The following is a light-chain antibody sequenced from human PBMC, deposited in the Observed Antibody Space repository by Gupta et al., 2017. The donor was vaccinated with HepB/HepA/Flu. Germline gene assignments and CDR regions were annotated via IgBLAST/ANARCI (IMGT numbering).Light chain of an antibody. V-gene: IGLV1-40*01. J-gene: IGLJ2*01. CDR3: QSYDSSLSAHVV. CDR2: GNS. Sequence: QSVLTPPPSVSGAPGQRVTIPCTGSSSNIGAGYDVHWYQQLPGTAPKLLIYGNSNRPSGVPDRFSGSKSGTSASLAITGLQAEDEADYYCQSYDSSLSAHVVFGGGTKLTVL. CDR1: SSNIGAGYD.